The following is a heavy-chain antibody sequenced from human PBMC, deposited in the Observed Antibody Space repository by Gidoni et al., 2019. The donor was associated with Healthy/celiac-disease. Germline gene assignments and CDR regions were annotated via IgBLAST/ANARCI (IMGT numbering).Heavy chain of an antibody. D-gene: IGHD6-13*01. J-gene: IGHJ4*02. CDR3: AKAAHSSSWGLVDY. Sequence: EVQLVESGGGLVQPGRSLRLSCAASGFTFDDYAMHWVRQAPGKGLEWFSGISWNSGSIGYADSVKGRFTISRDNAKNSLYLQMNSLRAEDTALYYCAKAAHSSSWGLVDYWGQGTLVTVSS. V-gene: IGHV3-9*01. CDR2: ISWNSGSI. CDR1: GFTFDDYA.